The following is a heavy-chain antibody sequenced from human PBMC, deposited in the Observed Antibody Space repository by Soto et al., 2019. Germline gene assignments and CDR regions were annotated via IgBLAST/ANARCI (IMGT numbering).Heavy chain of an antibody. CDR1: GYTFTSYA. V-gene: IGHV1-3*01. Sequence: QVQLVQSGAEVKKPGASVKVSCKASGYTFTSYAMHWVRQAPGQRLEWMGWINAGNGNTKYSQKFQGRVTITRDTTARPAYMELSSLRSEDTAVYYCARSSGYYYVDYWGQGTRVTVSS. CDR2: INAGNGNT. J-gene: IGHJ4*02. D-gene: IGHD3-22*01. CDR3: ARSSGYYYVDY.